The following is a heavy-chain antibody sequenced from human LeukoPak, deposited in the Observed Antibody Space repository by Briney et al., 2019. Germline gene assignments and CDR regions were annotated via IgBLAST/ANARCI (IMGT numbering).Heavy chain of an antibody. CDR1: GGPISSYY. CDR2: IYYSGST. J-gene: IGHJ3*02. V-gene: IGHV4-59*01. CDR3: ARDLPYCGGDCYSGYDAFDI. D-gene: IGHD2-21*01. Sequence: SETLSLTCTVSGGPISSYYWSWIRQPPGKGLEWIGYIYYSGSTNYNPSLKSRVTISVDTSKNQFSLKLSSVTAADTAVYYCARDLPYCGGDCYSGYDAFDIWGQGTMVTVSS.